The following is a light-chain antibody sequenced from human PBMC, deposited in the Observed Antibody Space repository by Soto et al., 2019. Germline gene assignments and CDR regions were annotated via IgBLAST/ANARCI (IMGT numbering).Light chain of an antibody. Sequence: DIQMTQSPSTLSASVGDRVTITCRASQSISSWLAWYQQKPGKAPKLLIYKASSLEIGVPSRFSGSGSGTEFTLTISSLQPDDFATYYCQQYDLYPWTFGQGTKVEI. CDR3: QQYDLYPWT. CDR2: KAS. J-gene: IGKJ1*01. V-gene: IGKV1-5*03. CDR1: QSISSW.